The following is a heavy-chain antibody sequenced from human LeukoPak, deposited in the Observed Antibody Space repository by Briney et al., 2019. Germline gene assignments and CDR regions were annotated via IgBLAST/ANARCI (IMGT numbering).Heavy chain of an antibody. V-gene: IGHV4-59*01. CDR2: IHYSGSA. Sequence: PSGTLSLTCAVSGGSISSFYWSWVRQPPGKGLEWIGNIHYSGSANYNPSLRSRVTISVDTSKTQFSLRLTSVTAADTAVYYCARDTWKAYFDSGTYQTTYYGMDFWGQGTTVTVSS. CDR3: ARDTWKAYFDSGTYQTTYYGMDF. CDR1: GGSISSFY. J-gene: IGHJ6*02. D-gene: IGHD3-10*01.